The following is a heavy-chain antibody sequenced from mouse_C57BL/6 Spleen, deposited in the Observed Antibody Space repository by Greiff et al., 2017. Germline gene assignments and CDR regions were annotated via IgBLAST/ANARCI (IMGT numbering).Heavy chain of an antibody. J-gene: IGHJ4*01. CDR2: INPSSGYP. Sequence: VQLQESGAELAKPGASVKLSCKASGYTFTSYWMHWVQQRPGQGLEWIGYINPSSGYPKYNQKFKDKATLTADKSSSTAYMQLSSLTYEDSAVYYCARRSSDYAMDYWGQGTSVTVSS. CDR3: ARRSSDYAMDY. D-gene: IGHD1-3*01. V-gene: IGHV1-7*01. CDR1: GYTFTSYW.